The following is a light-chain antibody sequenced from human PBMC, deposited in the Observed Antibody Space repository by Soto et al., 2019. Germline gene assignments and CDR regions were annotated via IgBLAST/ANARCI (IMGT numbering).Light chain of an antibody. J-gene: IGKJ1*01. CDR3: QHYNSYSEA. V-gene: IGKV1-5*03. CDR2: NAS. Sequence: DIQMTQSPSTLSGSVGDRVTITCRASQTISSWLAWYQQKPWKAPKLLIYNASTLKSGVPSRFSGSGSGTEFTLTISSLQPDDFATYYCQHYNSYSEAFGQGAKVDIK. CDR1: QTISSW.